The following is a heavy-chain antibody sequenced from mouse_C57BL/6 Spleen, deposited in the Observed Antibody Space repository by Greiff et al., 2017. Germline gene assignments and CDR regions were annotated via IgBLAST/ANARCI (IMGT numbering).Heavy chain of an antibody. V-gene: IGHV1-80*01. D-gene: IGHD1-1*01. Sequence: VKLQESGAELVKPGASVKISCKASGYAFSSYWMNWVKQRPGKGLEWIGQIYPGDGDTNYNGKFKGKATLTADKSSSTAYMQLSSLTSEDSAVYFCARSSITTVVADWYFDVWGTGTTVTVSS. CDR1: GYAFSSYW. J-gene: IGHJ1*03. CDR2: IYPGDGDT. CDR3: ARSSITTVVADWYFDV.